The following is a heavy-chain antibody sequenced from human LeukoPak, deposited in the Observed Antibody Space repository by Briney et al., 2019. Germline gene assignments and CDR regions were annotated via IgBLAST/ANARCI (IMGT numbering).Heavy chain of an antibody. CDR1: GGTFSSYA. J-gene: IGHJ6*03. CDR3: ARGAFELPGPNYYMDV. D-gene: IGHD1-26*01. Sequence: GASVKVSCKASGGTFSSYAISWVRQAPGQGLEWMGGIIPIFGTANYAQKFQGRVTITADESTSTAYMELSSLRSEDTAVYYCARGAFELPGPNYYMDVWGKGTTVTVSS. CDR2: IIPIFGTA. V-gene: IGHV1-69*13.